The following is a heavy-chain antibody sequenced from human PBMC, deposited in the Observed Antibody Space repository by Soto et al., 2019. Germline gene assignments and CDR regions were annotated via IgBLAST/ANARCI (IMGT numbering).Heavy chain of an antibody. D-gene: IGHD1-1*01. CDR2: ISGSGGST. V-gene: IGHV3-23*01. Sequence: LRLSCAASGFTFSSYAMSWVRQAPGKGLEWVSAISGSGGSTYYADSVKGRFTISRDNSKNTLYLQMNSLRAEDTAVYYCAIGGNQTGHNWFDPWGQGTLVTVSS. CDR3: AIGGNQTGHNWFDP. J-gene: IGHJ5*02. CDR1: GFTFSSYA.